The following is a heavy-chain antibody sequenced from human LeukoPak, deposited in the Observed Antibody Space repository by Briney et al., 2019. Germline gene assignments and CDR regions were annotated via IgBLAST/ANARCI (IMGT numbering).Heavy chain of an antibody. CDR3: ARDVAGGRYFPYCFDY. CDR1: GFTVSSNS. Sequence: PGGSLRLSCAASGFTVSSNSMSWVRQAPGKGLEWVSVINSGGGTYYTDSVKGRFTTSRDNSKNTLYLQMNSLRAEDTAVYYCARDVAGGRYFPYCFDYWGQGALVTASS. V-gene: IGHV3-53*01. D-gene: IGHD2/OR15-2a*01. J-gene: IGHJ4*02. CDR2: INSGGGT.